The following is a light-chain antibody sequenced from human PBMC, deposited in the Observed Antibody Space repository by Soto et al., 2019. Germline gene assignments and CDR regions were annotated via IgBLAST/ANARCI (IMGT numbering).Light chain of an antibody. CDR1: SSNFGAGYD. CDR2: GNT. Sequence: QSVLTQPPSVSGAPGQGVSISCTGSSSNFGAGYDVHWYQQVPGTAPRLLIYGNTIRPSGVPDRFSGSKSGTTASLAINGIQAEDEADYYCRSYDSSLSGSVFGGGTKVTVL. V-gene: IGLV1-40*01. J-gene: IGLJ2*01. CDR3: RSYDSSLSGSV.